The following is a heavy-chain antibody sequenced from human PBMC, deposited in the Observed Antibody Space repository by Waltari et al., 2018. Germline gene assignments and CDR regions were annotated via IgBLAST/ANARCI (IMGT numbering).Heavy chain of an antibody. J-gene: IGHJ4*02. CDR2: MNRDGSTT. CDR1: GFSSNTYW. Sequence: EVQLVESGGGLAQPGGSLRLSCAASGFSSNTYWRHWVRQVPGKGLVWLARMNRDGSTTNHADSVKGRFTISRDNAENTLYLQMDSLTVEDTALYYCARGSSGDYGSGSPNYLGHWGQGTLVTVSS. V-gene: IGHV3-74*01. CDR3: ARGSSGDYGSGSPNYLGH. D-gene: IGHD3-10*01.